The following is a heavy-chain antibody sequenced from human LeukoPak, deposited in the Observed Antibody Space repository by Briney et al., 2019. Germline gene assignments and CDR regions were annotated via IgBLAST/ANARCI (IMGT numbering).Heavy chain of an antibody. CDR3: ARDRGGGSYGPFDY. V-gene: IGHV3-53*01. D-gene: IGHD1-26*01. Sequence: PGWSLRLSCAASGFTVSSNYMSWVRQAPGKGLEWVSVIYSGGSTYYADSVKGRFTISRDNSKDTLYLQMNSLRAEDTAVYYCARDRGGGSYGPFDYWGQGTLVTVSS. CDR1: GFTVSSNY. CDR2: IYSGGST. J-gene: IGHJ4*02.